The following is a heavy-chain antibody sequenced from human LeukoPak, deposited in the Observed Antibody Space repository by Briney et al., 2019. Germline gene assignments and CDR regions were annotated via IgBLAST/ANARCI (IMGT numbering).Heavy chain of an antibody. CDR3: AKGLKYYYDSSGYPDY. J-gene: IGHJ4*02. D-gene: IGHD3-22*01. V-gene: IGHV3-30-3*01. Sequence: GRSLRLSCAASGFTFSSYAMHWVRQAPGKGLEWVAVISYDGSNKYYADSVKGRYTISRDNSRNTLYLQMNSLRAEDTAVYYCAKGLKYYYDSSGYPDYWAREPWSPSPQ. CDR2: ISYDGSNK. CDR1: GFTFSSYA.